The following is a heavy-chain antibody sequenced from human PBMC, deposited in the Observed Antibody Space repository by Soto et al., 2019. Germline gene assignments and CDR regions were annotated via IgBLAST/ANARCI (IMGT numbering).Heavy chain of an antibody. CDR2: IYYSGST. CDR3: ARQVVSYYYYYGMDV. CDR1: GGSISSSSYY. V-gene: IGHV4-39*01. Sequence: SETLSLTCTVSGGSISSSSYYWGWIRQPPGKGLEWIGSIYYSGSTYYNPSLKSRVTISVDTSKNQFSLKLSSVTAADTAVYYCARQVVSYYYYYGMDVWGQGTTVTVPS. J-gene: IGHJ6*02. D-gene: IGHD2-21*01.